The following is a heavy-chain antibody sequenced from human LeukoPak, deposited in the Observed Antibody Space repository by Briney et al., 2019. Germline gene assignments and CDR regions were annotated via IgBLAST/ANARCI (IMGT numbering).Heavy chain of an antibody. Sequence: GGSLRLSCAASGFTFSAYNMNWVRQAPGKGLEWVSCISSSSNYIYYADSVKGRFTISRDNAKNSLFLQMNSLRAEDTAVYYCARDEGVSFDYWGQGILVTVPS. CDR3: ARDEGVSFDY. J-gene: IGHJ4*02. CDR1: GFTFSAYN. CDR2: ISSSSNYI. V-gene: IGHV3-21*01.